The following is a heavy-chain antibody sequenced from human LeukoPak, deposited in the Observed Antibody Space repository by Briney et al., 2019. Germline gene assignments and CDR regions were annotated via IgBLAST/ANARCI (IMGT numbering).Heavy chain of an antibody. J-gene: IGHJ4*02. CDR2: IKQDGSEK. CDR3: ANEGGNGFDY. Sequence: GGSLRLSCAASGFTFSNYWMSWVRQAPGKGLEWVASIKQDGSEKYYVDSVKGRFTISRDNSKNTLYLQMNSLRAEDTAVYYCANEGGNGFDYWGQGTLVTVSS. CDR1: GFTFSNYW. D-gene: IGHD3-16*01. V-gene: IGHV3-7*03.